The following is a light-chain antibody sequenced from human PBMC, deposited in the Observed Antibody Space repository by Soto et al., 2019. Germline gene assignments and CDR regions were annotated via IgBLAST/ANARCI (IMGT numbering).Light chain of an antibody. J-gene: IGKJ4*01. CDR2: GAS. CDR3: QQYCSSPRLT. V-gene: IGKV3-20*01. Sequence: EIVLTQSPGTLALSPGERATLSCRASQSVSINYLAWYQQKPGQAPRLLIYGASSRATGIPDRFSGSGSGKDFTLTISRLEPEDFAVYYCQQYCSSPRLTFGGGTKVEIK. CDR1: QSVSINY.